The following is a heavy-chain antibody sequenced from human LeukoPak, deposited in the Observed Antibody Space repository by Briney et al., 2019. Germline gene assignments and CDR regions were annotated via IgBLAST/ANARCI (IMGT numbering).Heavy chain of an antibody. J-gene: IGHJ4*02. Sequence: GGSLRLSCAASGFTFSSYGMHWVRQAPGKGLEWVAVIWYDGSNKYYADSVKGRFTISRDNSKNTLYQQMNSLRAEDTAVYYCARSYDSSGYYYPYFDYWGQGTLVTVSS. CDR1: GFTFSSYG. CDR3: ARSYDSSGYYYPYFDY. CDR2: IWYDGSNK. V-gene: IGHV3-33*01. D-gene: IGHD3-22*01.